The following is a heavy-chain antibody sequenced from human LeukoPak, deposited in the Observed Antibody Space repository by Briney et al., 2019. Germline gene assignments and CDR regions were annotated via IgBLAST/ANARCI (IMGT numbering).Heavy chain of an antibody. CDR1: GFTFSSYW. CDR3: ARDSGSH. J-gene: IGHJ4*02. D-gene: IGHD1-26*01. Sequence: PGGSPRLSCSASGFTFSSYWMTWVRQAPGKGLDWVANIKPDGSEAYYVDSVKGRFTISRDNAKNSVFLQINGLRAEDTAVYYCARDSGSHWGQGTLVTVSS. CDR2: IKPDGSEA. V-gene: IGHV3-7*04.